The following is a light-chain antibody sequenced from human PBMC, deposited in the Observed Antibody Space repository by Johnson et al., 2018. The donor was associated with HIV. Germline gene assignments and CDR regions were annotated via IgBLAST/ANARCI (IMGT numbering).Light chain of an antibody. CDR1: SSNIGNNY. J-gene: IGLJ1*01. CDR2: DNN. CDR3: GTWDSSLRVGV. V-gene: IGLV1-51*01. Sequence: QSVLTQPPSVSAAPGQKVTISCSGSSSNIGNNYVSWYQQLPGTAPKLLIYDNNKRPSGIPDRFSGSKSGTSATLGITGLQTGDEADYYCGTWDSSLRVGVVGTGTKVTVL.